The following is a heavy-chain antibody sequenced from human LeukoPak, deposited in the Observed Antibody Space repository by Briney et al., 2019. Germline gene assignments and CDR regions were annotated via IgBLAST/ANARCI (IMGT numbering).Heavy chain of an antibody. V-gene: IGHV3-33*06. J-gene: IGHJ4*02. CDR3: AKDQHYDSSGYNHAFDY. Sequence: GRSLRLSCAASGFTFSSYGMHWVRQAPGKGLEWVAVIWYGGSNKYYADSVKGRFTISRDNSKNTLYLQMNSLRAEDTAVYYCAKDQHYDSSGYNHAFDYWGQGTLVTVSS. CDR1: GFTFSSYG. D-gene: IGHD3-22*01. CDR2: IWYGGSNK.